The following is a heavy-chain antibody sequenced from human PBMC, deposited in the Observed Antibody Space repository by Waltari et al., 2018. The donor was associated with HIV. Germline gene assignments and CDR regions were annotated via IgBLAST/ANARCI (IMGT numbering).Heavy chain of an antibody. CDR3: ARDHRGNKLLYGMDV. V-gene: IGHV1-69*01. Sequence: QVQLVQSGAEVKKPGSSVRVSCKVSGGPFRSLAINWVRQAPRQGLEWMGGIIPAFGTANYAERFQGRVTITADEYTSTAYMDLSSLRSEDTAVYFCARDHRGNKLLYGMDVWGQGTTVTV. CDR2: IIPAFGTA. CDR1: GGPFRSLA. J-gene: IGHJ6*02.